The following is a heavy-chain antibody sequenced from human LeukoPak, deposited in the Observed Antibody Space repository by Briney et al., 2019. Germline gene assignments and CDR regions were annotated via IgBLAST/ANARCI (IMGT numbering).Heavy chain of an antibody. CDR1: GFALSIYS. V-gene: IGHV3-48*02. D-gene: IGHD3-22*01. J-gene: IGHJ4*02. CDR2: ISGDSSII. Sequence: PGGSLRLSCAASGFALSIYSMTWVRQAPGKGLEWVAYISGDSSIINYADSLKGRFTVSRDNAKNSLYLQMNSLREEDTAVYYCASGHYYDYWGQGTLVTVSS. CDR3: ASGHYYDY.